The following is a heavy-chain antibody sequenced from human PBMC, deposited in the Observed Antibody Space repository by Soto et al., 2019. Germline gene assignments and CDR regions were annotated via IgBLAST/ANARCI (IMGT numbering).Heavy chain of an antibody. V-gene: IGHV4-30-4*01. D-gene: IGHD2-15*01. CDR2: IYYSGSA. J-gene: IGHJ4*02. CDR3: ATVLKGYCRGGTCSSRYFFDY. Sequence: QVQLQESGPGLVKPSQTLSLTCTVSSGSISSGDHYWSWVRQPPGKGLEWIGYIYYSGSAYYNPSPRSRLTLPGDTSTNHFSLELSSVTAADTAVYYCATVLKGYCRGGTCSSRYFFDYWGQGTLVTVSS. CDR1: SGSISSGDHY.